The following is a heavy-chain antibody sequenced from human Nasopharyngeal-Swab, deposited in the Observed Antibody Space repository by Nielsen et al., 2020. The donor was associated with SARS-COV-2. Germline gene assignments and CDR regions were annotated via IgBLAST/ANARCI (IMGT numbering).Heavy chain of an antibody. V-gene: IGHV4-39*01. Sequence: WIRQPPGKGLEWIGYIYYSGSTYYNPSLKSRVTISVDTSKNQFSLKLSSVTAADTAVYYCASPLWFGELLPASYYYYGMDVWGQGTTVTVSS. J-gene: IGHJ6*02. D-gene: IGHD3-10*01. CDR3: ASPLWFGELLPASYYYYGMDV. CDR2: IYYSGST.